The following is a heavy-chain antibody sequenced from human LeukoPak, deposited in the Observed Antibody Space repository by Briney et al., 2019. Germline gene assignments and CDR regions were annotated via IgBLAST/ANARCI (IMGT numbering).Heavy chain of an antibody. D-gene: IGHD3-3*01. V-gene: IGHV3-21*01. J-gene: IGHJ6*02. CDR1: GFTFSSYS. Sequence: GGSLRLSRAASGFTFSSYSMNWVRQAPGKGLEWVSSISSSSYIYYADSVKGRFTISRDNAKNSLCLQMNSLRAEDTAVYYCASQITIFGVVTQEDGMDVWGQGTTVTVSS. CDR3: ASQITIFGVVTQEDGMDV. CDR2: ISSSSYI.